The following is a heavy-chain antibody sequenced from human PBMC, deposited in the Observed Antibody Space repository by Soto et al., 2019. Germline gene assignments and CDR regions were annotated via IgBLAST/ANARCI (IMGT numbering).Heavy chain of an antibody. V-gene: IGHV3-33*01. CDR2: IWYDGSNK. J-gene: IGHJ4*02. D-gene: IGHD3-3*01. CDR1: GFTFSSYG. CDR3: AREWVLYYFDY. Sequence: QVQLVESGGGVVQPGRSLRLSCAASGFTFSSYGMHWVRQAPGKGLEWVAVIWYDGSNKYYADSVKGRFTISRDNSKNTLYLQMNSLRAEDTAVYYCAREWVLYYFDYWGQGTLVTVSS.